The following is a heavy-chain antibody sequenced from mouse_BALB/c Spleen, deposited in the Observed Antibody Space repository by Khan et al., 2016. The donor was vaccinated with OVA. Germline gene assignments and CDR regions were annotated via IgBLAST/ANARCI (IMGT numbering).Heavy chain of an antibody. J-gene: IGHJ2*01. CDR1: GYTFKDYV. Sequence: IQLVQSGPELKKPGETVKISCKASGYTFKDYVMNWVKQSPGEGLKWMGWMNTYTGAPTYADDFKGRFAFSLATSASTAYLQISSLKNEDTATYFCVRFHGGYWGKGTTLTVSS. V-gene: IGHV9-3-1*01. CDR3: VRFHGGY. CDR2: MNTYTGAP.